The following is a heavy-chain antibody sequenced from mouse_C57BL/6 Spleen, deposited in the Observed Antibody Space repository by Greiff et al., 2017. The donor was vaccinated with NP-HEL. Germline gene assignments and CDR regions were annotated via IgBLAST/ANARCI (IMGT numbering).Heavy chain of an antibody. J-gene: IGHJ4*01. CDR1: GYTFTSYW. CDR2: IHPNSGST. CDR3: ARSSPLGGDY. Sequence: VQLQQSGAELVKPGASVKLSCKASGYTFTSYWMHWVKQRPGQGLEWIGMIHPNSGSTNYNEKFKSKATLTVDKSSSTAYMQLSSLTSEDSAVYYCARSSPLGGDYWGQGTSVTVSS. D-gene: IGHD1-2*01. V-gene: IGHV1-64*01.